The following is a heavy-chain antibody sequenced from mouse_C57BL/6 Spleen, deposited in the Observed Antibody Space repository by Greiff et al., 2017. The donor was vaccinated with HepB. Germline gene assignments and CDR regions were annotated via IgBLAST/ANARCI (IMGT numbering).Heavy chain of an antibody. D-gene: IGHD1-1*01. CDR3: ARDRYYGSSYWYFDV. CDR1: GYSITNGNHW. J-gene: IGHJ1*03. Sequence: EVQLQQSGPALVKPSQTVSLTCTVTGYSITNGNHWWNWIRQVSGSKLEWIGYISSSGSTDSNPSLKSRISITRDTSKNQLFLQLNSVTTEDIATYYCARDRYYGSSYWYFDVWGTGTTVTVSS. CDR2: ISSSGST. V-gene: IGHV3-4*01.